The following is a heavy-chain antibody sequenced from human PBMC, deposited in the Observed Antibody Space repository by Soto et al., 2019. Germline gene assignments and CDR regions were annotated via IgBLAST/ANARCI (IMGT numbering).Heavy chain of an antibody. J-gene: IGHJ4*02. CDR2: IYYSGST. V-gene: IGHV4-59*01. D-gene: IGHD3-22*01. CDR3: ARLYDSSGYYYATSFVY. CDR1: GGSISSYY. Sequence: PSETLSLTCTVSGGSISSYYWSWIRQPPGKGLEWIGYIYYSGSTNYNPSLKSRVTISVDTSKSQFSLKLSSVTAADTAVYYCARLYDSSGYYYATSFVYWGQGTLVTVSS.